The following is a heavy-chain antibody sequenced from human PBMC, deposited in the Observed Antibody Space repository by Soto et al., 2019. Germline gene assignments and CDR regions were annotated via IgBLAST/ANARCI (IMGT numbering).Heavy chain of an antibody. CDR1: GFTFSSYA. D-gene: IGHD6-6*01. J-gene: IGHJ4*02. Sequence: GGSLRLSCAASGFTFSSYAMSWVRQAPGKGLEWVSAISGSGGSTYYADSVKGRFTISRDNSKNTLYLQMNSLRAEDTAVYYCAKSWKILGQAPFAEIAARPFYFDYWGQGTLVTVSS. CDR3: AKSWKILGQAPFAEIAARPFYFDY. CDR2: ISGSGGST. V-gene: IGHV3-23*01.